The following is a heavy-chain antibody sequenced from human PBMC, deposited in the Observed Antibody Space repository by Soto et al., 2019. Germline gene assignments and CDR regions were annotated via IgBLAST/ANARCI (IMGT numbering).Heavy chain of an antibody. CDR1: GFTFSSYA. CDR2: ISGSGGST. D-gene: IGHD3-3*01. CDR3: AKMGTIFGVVIIPVFYFDY. Sequence: EMQLVESGGGLVQPGGSLRLSCAASGFTFSSYAMSWARQAPGKGLEWVSAISGSGGSTYYADSVKGRFTISRDNSKNTLYLQMNSLRAEDTAVYYCAKMGTIFGVVIIPVFYFDYWGQGTLVTVSS. V-gene: IGHV3-23*04. J-gene: IGHJ4*02.